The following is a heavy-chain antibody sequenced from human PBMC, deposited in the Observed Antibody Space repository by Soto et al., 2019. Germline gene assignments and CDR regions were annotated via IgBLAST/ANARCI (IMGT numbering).Heavy chain of an antibody. CDR3: ARSSVGIAARPDWFDP. CDR2: ISYDGSNK. Sequence: GGSLRLSCAASGFTFSSYAMHWVRQAPGKGLEWVAVISYDGSNKYYADSVKGRFTISRDNSKNTLYLQMNSLRAEDTAVYYCARSSVGIAARPDWFDPWGQGTLVTVSS. J-gene: IGHJ5*02. CDR1: GFTFSSYA. D-gene: IGHD6-6*01. V-gene: IGHV3-30-3*01.